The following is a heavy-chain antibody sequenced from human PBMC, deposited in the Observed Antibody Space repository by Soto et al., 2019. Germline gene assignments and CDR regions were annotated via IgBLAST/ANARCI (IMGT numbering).Heavy chain of an antibody. J-gene: IGHJ3*02. Sequence: QVQLVQSGAEVKKPGSSVKVSCKASGGTFSSYAISWVRQAPGQGLEWMGGIIPIFGTANYAQKFQGRVTITADESTSTAYMERSRLRSEDTAAYYCASPLRRLRSGAFDIWGQGTMVTVSS. CDR2: IIPIFGTA. CDR1: GGTFSSYA. CDR3: ASPLRRLRSGAFDI. V-gene: IGHV1-69*01. D-gene: IGHD4-17*01.